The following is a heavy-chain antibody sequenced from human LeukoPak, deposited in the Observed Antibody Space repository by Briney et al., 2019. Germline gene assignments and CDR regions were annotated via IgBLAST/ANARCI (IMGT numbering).Heavy chain of an antibody. CDR2: ISGSGGST. CDR1: GFTFNSYA. D-gene: IGHD3-10*01. CDR3: AKDQRPSGSYGYFDY. Sequence: GGSLRLSCAASGFTFNSYAMFWVRQAPGKGLEWVSLISGSGGSTYYADSVKGRFTISRDNAKNTLYLQMNSLSAEDTAVYYCAKDQRPSGSYGYFDYWGQGTLVTVSS. J-gene: IGHJ4*02. V-gene: IGHV3-23*01.